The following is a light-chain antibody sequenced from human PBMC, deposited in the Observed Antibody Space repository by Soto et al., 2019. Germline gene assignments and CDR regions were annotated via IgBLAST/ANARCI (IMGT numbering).Light chain of an antibody. Sequence: IQMTQSPSSLSASVGDRVTITCQASQDITNYLIWYQQKPGKAPKVLIYDASSLGTGVSSRFSGSGSGNHFTLTISSLPPEDIATYYCQQFDSVPCTFGQGTKLEIK. CDR2: DAS. CDR1: QDITNY. J-gene: IGKJ2*02. V-gene: IGKV1-33*01. CDR3: QQFDSVPCT.